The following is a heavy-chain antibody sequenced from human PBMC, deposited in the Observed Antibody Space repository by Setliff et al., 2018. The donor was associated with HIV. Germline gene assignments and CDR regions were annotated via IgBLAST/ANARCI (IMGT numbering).Heavy chain of an antibody. V-gene: IGHV3-15*01. J-gene: IGHJ4*02. CDR3: TLSSPYYDSLYY. CDR1: GFTFSNAW. D-gene: IGHD3-22*01. Sequence: GGSLRLSCAASGFTFSNAWLSWVRQAPGKGLEWVGRIKSKTDGGTTDYAAPVKGRFTISRDDSKNTLYLQVNSLKTEDTAVYHCTLSSPYYDSLYYWGQGTLVTVSS. CDR2: IKSKTDGGTT.